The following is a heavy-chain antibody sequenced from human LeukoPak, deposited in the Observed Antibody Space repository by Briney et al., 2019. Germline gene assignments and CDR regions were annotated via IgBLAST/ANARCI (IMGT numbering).Heavy chain of an antibody. D-gene: IGHD5-18*01. V-gene: IGHV3-21*01. CDR3: ARVLGIQLWIDY. J-gene: IGHJ4*02. Sequence: GGSLRLSCAASGFTFSTFAMIWVRQPPGKGLEWVSSIFPSGGEIHYADSVKGRFTISRDNAKNSLYLQMNSLRAEDTAVYYCARVLGIQLWIDYWGQGTLVTVSS. CDR2: IFPSGGEI. CDR1: GFTFSTFA.